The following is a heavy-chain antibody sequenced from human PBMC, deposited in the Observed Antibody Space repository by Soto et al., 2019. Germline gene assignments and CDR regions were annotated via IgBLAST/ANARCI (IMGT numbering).Heavy chain of an antibody. CDR1: GFTFSSYS. CDR3: ARDLGRASNQH. V-gene: IGHV3-21*04. CDR2: ISCSTSYI. D-gene: IGHD4-4*01. Sequence: AGGSLRLSCAASGFTFSSYSMNWVRQAPGKGLEWVSSISCSTSYIYYADSVKGRFTISRDISKNTVYLQMNSLRAEDTAVYYCARDLGRASNQHWGQGTLVTVSP. J-gene: IGHJ1*01.